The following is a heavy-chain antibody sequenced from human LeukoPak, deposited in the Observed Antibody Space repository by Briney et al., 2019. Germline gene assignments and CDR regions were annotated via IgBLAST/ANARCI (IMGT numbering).Heavy chain of an antibody. D-gene: IGHD1-20*01. J-gene: IGHJ5*02. CDR1: GFTVSSTF. CDR3: ARGSDNYNWFDP. Sequence: PGGSLRLSCAASGFTVSSTFMSWVRQAPGKGLEWVSVIYSGGSTYYTDSVRGRFTTSRDNSKNTLYLQMNSLRAEDTAVYNCARGSDNYNWFDPWGQGTLVTVSS. CDR2: IYSGGST. V-gene: IGHV3-53*01.